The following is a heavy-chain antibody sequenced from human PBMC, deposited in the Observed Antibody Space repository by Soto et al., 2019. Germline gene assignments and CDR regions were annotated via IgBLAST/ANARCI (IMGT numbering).Heavy chain of an antibody. CDR2: INAGNGNT. Sequence: GASVKVSCKASGYTFTNYAMHWVRQAPGQRLEWMGWINAGNGNTKYSQIFEGRVTITRDTSATIAYMELSSLRSEDTAVYYCARSEQSYESSGYYYPSGYYYYGMDVWGKGTTVTVSS. J-gene: IGHJ6*04. D-gene: IGHD3-22*01. CDR1: GYTFTNYA. V-gene: IGHV1-3*01. CDR3: ARSEQSYESSGYYYPSGYYYYGMDV.